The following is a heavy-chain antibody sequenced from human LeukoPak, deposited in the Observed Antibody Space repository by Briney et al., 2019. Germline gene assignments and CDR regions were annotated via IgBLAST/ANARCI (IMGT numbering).Heavy chain of an antibody. CDR2: IIPIFGTA. J-gene: IGHJ4*02. D-gene: IGHD6-13*01. Sequence: GSSVKVSCKASGGTFSSYAISWVRQAPGQGLEWMGGIIPIFGTANYAQKFQGRVTITTDESTSTAYMELSSLRSEDTAVYYCAREGAAAGTLFDYWGQGTLVTVSS. V-gene: IGHV1-69*05. CDR3: AREGAAAGTLFDY. CDR1: GGTFSSYA.